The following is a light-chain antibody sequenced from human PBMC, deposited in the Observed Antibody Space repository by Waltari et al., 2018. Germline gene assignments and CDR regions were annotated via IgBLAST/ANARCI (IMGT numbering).Light chain of an antibody. CDR1: QRVLYSSNNKHY. Sequence: DIVRTQSPDSLAVSLGERATLHCKSSQRVLYSSNNKHYLAWYQQKPGQPPKLLIYWASTRESGVPDRFSGSGSGTDFTLTISSLQAEDVAVYYCQQYYSTLMYTFGQGTKLEIK. CDR2: WAS. J-gene: IGKJ2*01. V-gene: IGKV4-1*01. CDR3: QQYYSTLMYT.